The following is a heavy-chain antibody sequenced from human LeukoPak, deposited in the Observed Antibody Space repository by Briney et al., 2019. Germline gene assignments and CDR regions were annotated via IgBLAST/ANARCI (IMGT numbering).Heavy chain of an antibody. D-gene: IGHD3-10*01. CDR3: ITEWYDP. J-gene: IGHJ5*02. CDR2: IRFDGSNK. CDR1: GFTFSSYG. Sequence: QTGGSLRLSCAASGFTFSSYGMHWVRQAPGKGLEWVAFIRFDGSNKYYADSVKGRFTISRDNSKNTLYLQMNSLKTEDTALYYCITEWYDPWGQGTLVTVSS. V-gene: IGHV3-30*02.